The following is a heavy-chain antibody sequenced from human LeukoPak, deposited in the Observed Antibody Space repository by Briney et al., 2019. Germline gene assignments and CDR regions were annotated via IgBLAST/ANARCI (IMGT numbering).Heavy chain of an antibody. CDR2: IYYSGST. CDR3: ARGTGSWPFQH. CDR1: GGSISSYY. Sequence: SETLSLTCTVSGGSISSYYWSWIRQPPGKGLEWIGYIYYSGSTNYNPSLKSRVTMSVDTSKNQFSLKLSSVTAADTAVYYCARGTGSWPFQHGGQGTLVTVSS. V-gene: IGHV4-59*01. J-gene: IGHJ1*01. D-gene: IGHD6-13*01.